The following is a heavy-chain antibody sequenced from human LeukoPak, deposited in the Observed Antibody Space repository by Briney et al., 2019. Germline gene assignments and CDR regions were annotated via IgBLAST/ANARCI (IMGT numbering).Heavy chain of an antibody. Sequence: SQTLSLTCTVSGGSISSGGYYWSWIRQHPGKGLEWIGYIYYSGSTYYNPSLKSRVTISVDTSRNQFSLKLSSVTAADTAVYYCASRGRAGPAHRPWGKDWGQGTLVTVSS. D-gene: IGHD2-15*01. V-gene: IGHV4-31*03. CDR2: IYYSGST. CDR1: GGSISSGGYY. J-gene: IGHJ4*02. CDR3: ASRGRAGPAHRPWGKD.